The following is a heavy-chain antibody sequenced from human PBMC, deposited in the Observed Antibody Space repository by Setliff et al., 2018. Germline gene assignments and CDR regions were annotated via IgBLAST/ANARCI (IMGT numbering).Heavy chain of an antibody. J-gene: IGHJ6*03. CDR3: AKTRGSNWNFFYYMDV. CDR2: ISAGGGST. D-gene: IGHD1-1*01. Sequence: PGESLRLSCAASGFSFSSYAMTWVRQAPGKGLEWVSAISAGGGSTYSADSVKGRFTISRDNSKNTLYLQMYSLRAEDTAVYYCAKTRGSNWNFFYYMDVWGKGTTVTVSS. V-gene: IGHV3-23*01. CDR1: GFSFSSYA.